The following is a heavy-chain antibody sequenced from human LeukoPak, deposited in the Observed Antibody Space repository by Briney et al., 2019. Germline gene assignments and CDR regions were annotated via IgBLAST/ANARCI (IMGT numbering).Heavy chain of an antibody. D-gene: IGHD6-19*01. CDR3: ARDRIAVAGFLDY. CDR2: ISSSSSYI. Sequence: GGSLRLSCAASGFTFSSYSMNWVRQAPGKGLEWVSSISSSSSYIYYADSVKGRFTISRDNAKNSLYLQMNSLRAEDTAVYYCARDRIAVAGFLDYWGQGTLVTVSS. CDR1: GFTFSSYS. V-gene: IGHV3-21*01. J-gene: IGHJ4*02.